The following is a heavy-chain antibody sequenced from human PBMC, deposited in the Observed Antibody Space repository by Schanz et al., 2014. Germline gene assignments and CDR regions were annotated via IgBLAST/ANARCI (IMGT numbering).Heavy chain of an antibody. CDR3: AYYDVLTGVDY. V-gene: IGHV3-11*05. Sequence: QVQLVDSGPEVNKPGAPLKVSCPASGFTFSGYNITWIRQAPGQGLEWLSNISDIGDFTHYAEYVKGRFTISRDNSKSTRYLQINSLRAEDTAVYYCAYYDVLTGVDYWGQGTQVTVSS. CDR1: GFTFSGYN. CDR2: ISDIGDFT. J-gene: IGHJ4*02. D-gene: IGHD3-9*01.